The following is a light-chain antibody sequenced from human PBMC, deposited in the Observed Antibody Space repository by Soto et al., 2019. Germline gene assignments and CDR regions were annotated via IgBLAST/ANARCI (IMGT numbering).Light chain of an antibody. CDR3: AAYDDSLTGYV. Sequence: QSVLTQPPSASGTPGQRVTISCSGSSSNIGSNTVNWYQQLPGRAPKILIYSNNQRPSGVPDRLSGSKSGTSASLAISGLQPEDESDYYCAAYDDSLTGYVFGTGTKVTVL. CDR2: SNN. CDR1: SSNIGSNT. J-gene: IGLJ1*01. V-gene: IGLV1-44*01.